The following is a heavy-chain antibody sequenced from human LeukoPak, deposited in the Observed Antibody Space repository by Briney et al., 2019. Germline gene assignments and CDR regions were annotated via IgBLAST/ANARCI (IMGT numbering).Heavy chain of an antibody. Sequence: ASVKVSCKTSGYTFATYFMHWVRQAPGQGLEWMGYIKPNSGVTNYAQKFRGRVTMTWDTSISTAYIELSGLTSDDTAIYYCAREGPQFGFWSGYYSPGWFDPWGQGTLVTVSS. J-gene: IGHJ5*02. CDR2: IKPNSGVT. CDR1: GYTFATYF. V-gene: IGHV1-2*02. D-gene: IGHD3-3*01. CDR3: AREGPQFGFWSGYYSPGWFDP.